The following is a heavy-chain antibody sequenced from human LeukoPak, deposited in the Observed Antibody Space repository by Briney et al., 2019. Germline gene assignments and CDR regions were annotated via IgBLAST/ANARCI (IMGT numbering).Heavy chain of an antibody. CDR3: AKAGWYGDYCYYGMDV. V-gene: IGHV3-23*01. J-gene: IGHJ6*02. CDR2: ISGSGGST. CDR1: GFTFSSYA. D-gene: IGHD6-19*01. Sequence: GGSLRLSCAASGFTFSSYAMSWVRQAPGKGLEWVSAISGSGGSTYYADSVKGRFTISRDNSKNTLYLQMNSLRAEDTAVYYCAKAGWYGDYCYYGMDVWGQGTTVTVSS.